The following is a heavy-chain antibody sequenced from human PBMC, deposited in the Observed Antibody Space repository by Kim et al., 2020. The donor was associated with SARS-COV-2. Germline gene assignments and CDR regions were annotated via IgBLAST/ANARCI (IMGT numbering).Heavy chain of an antibody. J-gene: IGHJ6*02. CDR1: NYTFSTYG. CDR3: ARDGTMVRGVITHYYGMDV. Sequence: ASVKVSCKASNYTFSTYGISWVRQAPGQGLEWMGWIRIYNGDTNYAQNLQGRVTMTTDTSTSTAYMELRSLRSDDTAVYYCARDGTMVRGVITHYYGMDVLGQGTTVTVSS. D-gene: IGHD3-10*01. CDR2: IRIYNGDT. V-gene: IGHV1-18*01.